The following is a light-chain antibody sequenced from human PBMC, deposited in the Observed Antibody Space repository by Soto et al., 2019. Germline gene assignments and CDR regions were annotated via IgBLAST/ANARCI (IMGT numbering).Light chain of an antibody. V-gene: IGKV3-15*01. Sequence: EIVMTQSPATLSVSPGERATLSCRASQSVSSNLAWYQQKPGQAPRLLIYGASTRATGIPARFSGSRSGTEFTLPISSLQSEDFSVYYCQPYHIWPRTFGQGTKVEIK. CDR3: QPYHIWPRT. J-gene: IGKJ1*01. CDR1: QSVSSN. CDR2: GAS.